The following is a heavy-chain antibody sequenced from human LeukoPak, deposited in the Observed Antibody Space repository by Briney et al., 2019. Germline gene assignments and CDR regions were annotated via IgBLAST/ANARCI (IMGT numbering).Heavy chain of an antibody. CDR1: GGSISSSRHY. D-gene: IGHD3-22*01. Sequence: PSETLSLTCTVSGGSISSSRHYWGWIRQPPGEGLEWIGNILYSGSTNYNPSLKSRVTISVDTSKNQFSLKLSSVTAADTADYYCVRRVAGSSYRDYWGQGTLVTVSS. V-gene: IGHV4-39*01. CDR3: VRRVAGSSYRDY. J-gene: IGHJ4*02. CDR2: ILYSGST.